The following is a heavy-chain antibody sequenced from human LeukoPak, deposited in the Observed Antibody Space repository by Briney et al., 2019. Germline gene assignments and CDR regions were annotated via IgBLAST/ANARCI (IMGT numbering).Heavy chain of an antibody. V-gene: IGHV3-11*01. D-gene: IGHD5-18*01. CDR2: ISSSGSTI. J-gene: IGHJ4*02. CDR3: ARDLLSGYSPYFDY. CDR1: GFTFSDYY. Sequence: PGGSLRLSCAASGFTFSDYYMSWIRQAPGKGLEWVSYISSSGSTIYYADSVKGRFTISRDNAKNSLYLQMNSLRAEDTAVYCCARDLLSGYSPYFDYWGQGTLVTVSS.